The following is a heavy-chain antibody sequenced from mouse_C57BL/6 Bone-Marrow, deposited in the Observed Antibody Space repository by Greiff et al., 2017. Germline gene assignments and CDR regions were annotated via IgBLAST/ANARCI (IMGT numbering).Heavy chain of an antibody. CDR3: AGYYGSSYGFAY. D-gene: IGHD1-1*01. J-gene: IGHJ3*01. CDR1: GFSLTSYA. V-gene: IGHV2-9-1*01. Sequence: VMLVESGPGLVAPSQSLSITCTASGFSLTSYAISWVRQPPGKGLEWLGVLWTGGGTTYNSAINSSLSISKDNSKSQVFLKMNRLPTDDTAMYYCAGYYGSSYGFAYWGQWTLVTVSA. CDR2: LWTGGGT.